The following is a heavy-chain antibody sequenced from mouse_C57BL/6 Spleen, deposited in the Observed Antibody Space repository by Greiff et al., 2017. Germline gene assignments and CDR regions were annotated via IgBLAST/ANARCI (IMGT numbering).Heavy chain of an antibody. D-gene: IGHD2-5*01. Sequence: EVKLMESGGGLVKPGGSLTLSCAASGFTFSDYGMHCVRQASEKGLVWVAYISSGSSTIYYADSVKGPFTISRYNAKHTLFLQMTSLRSEDTAVYYCANAYCSNFAWFAYWGQGTLVTVSA. V-gene: IGHV5-17*01. CDR2: ISSGSSTI. CDR3: ANAYCSNFAWFAY. J-gene: IGHJ3*01. CDR1: GFTFSDYG.